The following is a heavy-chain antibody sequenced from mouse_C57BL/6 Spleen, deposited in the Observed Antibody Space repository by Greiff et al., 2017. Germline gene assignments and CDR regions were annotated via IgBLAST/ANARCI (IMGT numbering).Heavy chain of an antibody. CDR3: ARDLRLFDD. CDR1: GFTFSSYG. Sequence: EVKLQESGGDLVKPGGSLKLSCAASGFTFSSYGMSWVRQTPDKRLEWVATIRSGGSYTYYPESVKGRFTISRDNAKNTLYLQMSSHKSEDTAMNYCARDLRLFDDWGQGTTLTVSS. V-gene: IGHV5-6*01. CDR2: IRSGGSYT. J-gene: IGHJ2*01. D-gene: IGHD3-2*02.